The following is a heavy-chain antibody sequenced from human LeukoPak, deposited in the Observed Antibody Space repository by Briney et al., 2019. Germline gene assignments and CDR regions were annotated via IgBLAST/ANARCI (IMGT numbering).Heavy chain of an antibody. D-gene: IGHD6-19*01. CDR3: TKGRGSGWYNAFDI. J-gene: IGHJ3*02. V-gene: IGHV3-23*01. CDR1: GFTFSSYA. Sequence: GGSLRLSCAASGFTFSSYAMSWVRQAPGKGLEWVSAFSGSGGSTYFPDSVKGRFTISRDISKNTLYLQMNSLRADDTAVYYCTKGRGSGWYNAFDIWGQGTMVTVSS. CDR2: FSGSGGST.